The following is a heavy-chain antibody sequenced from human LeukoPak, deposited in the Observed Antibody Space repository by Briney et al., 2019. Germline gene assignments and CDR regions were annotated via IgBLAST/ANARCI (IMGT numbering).Heavy chain of an antibody. CDR1: GDSFSYFY. CDR2: IYNSGST. V-gene: IGHV4-59*01. CDR3: ARGVVAAAGRTFDF. D-gene: IGHD6-13*01. J-gene: IGHJ4*02. Sequence: PSETLSLTCTVSGDSFSYFYWSWIRQPPGKGLEWIGYIYNSGSTSYNPSLKSRVTISLDTSQNQFSLKLSSLTAADTAVYYCARGVVAAAGRTFDFWGQGTLVTVSS.